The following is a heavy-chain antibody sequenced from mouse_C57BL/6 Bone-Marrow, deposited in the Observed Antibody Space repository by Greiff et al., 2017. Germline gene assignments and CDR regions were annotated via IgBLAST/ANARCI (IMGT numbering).Heavy chain of an antibody. CDR1: GYTFTSYG. D-gene: IGHD2-1*01. Sequence: QLQLKESGAELARPGASVTLSCKASGYTFTSYGISWVKQRTGQGLEWIGEIYPRSGNTYYNEKFKGKATLTADKSSSTAYRELRSLTSEDSAVYFCASTMVTKYWYFDVWGTGTTVTVSS. CDR3: ASTMVTKYWYFDV. CDR2: IYPRSGNT. J-gene: IGHJ1*03. V-gene: IGHV1-81*01.